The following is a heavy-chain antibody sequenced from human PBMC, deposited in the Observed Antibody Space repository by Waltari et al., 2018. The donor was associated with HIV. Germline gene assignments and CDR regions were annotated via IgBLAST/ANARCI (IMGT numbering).Heavy chain of an antibody. CDR1: GFTFSTYW. Sequence: EVQLVESGGGLVQPGGSLRLSCEASGFTFSTYWMGWVRQAPGMGLEWVANIKEDGSLKKYVDSVKGRFTISRDDSKNSLYLQMDSLRGEDTAVYYCARTCITGGCHAMFDYWGQGTLVTVSS. CDR2: IKEDGSLK. J-gene: IGHJ4*02. CDR3: ARTCITGGCHAMFDY. V-gene: IGHV3-7*01. D-gene: IGHD3-10*01.